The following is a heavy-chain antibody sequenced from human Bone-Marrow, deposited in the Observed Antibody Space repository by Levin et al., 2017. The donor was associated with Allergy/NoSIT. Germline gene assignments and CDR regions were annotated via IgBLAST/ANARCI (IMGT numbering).Heavy chain of an antibody. D-gene: IGHD3-10*01. V-gene: IGHV4-61*02. CDR2: IYTSGST. CDR1: GGSISSGSYY. CDR3: ARVRAEISFTPWFEVVSSSAKYYYYYYMDV. Sequence: LRLSCTVSGGSISSGSYYWSWIRQPAGKGLEWIGRIYTSGSTNYNPSLKSRVTISVDTSKNQFSLKLSSVTAADTAVYYCARVRAEISFTPWFEVVSSSAKYYYYYYMDVWGKGTTVTVSS. J-gene: IGHJ6*03.